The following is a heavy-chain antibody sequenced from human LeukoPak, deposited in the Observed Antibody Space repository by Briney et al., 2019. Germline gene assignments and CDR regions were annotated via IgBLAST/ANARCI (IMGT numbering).Heavy chain of an antibody. D-gene: IGHD3-22*01. Sequence: PSETLSLTCTVSGGSISSYYWSWIRQPPGKGLEWIGYIYYSGSTNYNPSLKSRVTISVDTSKNQFSLKLSSVTAADTAVYYCARVGLKYDSSGYYWTYFDYWGQGTLVTVSS. V-gene: IGHV4-59*01. CDR1: GGSISSYY. CDR2: IYYSGST. J-gene: IGHJ4*02. CDR3: ARVGLKYDSSGYYWTYFDY.